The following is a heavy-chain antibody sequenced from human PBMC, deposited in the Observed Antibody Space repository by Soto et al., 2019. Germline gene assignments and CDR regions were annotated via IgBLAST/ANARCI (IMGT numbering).Heavy chain of an antibody. J-gene: IGHJ6*02. CDR2: IIPIFPTP. CDR1: GGTFGSSA. Sequence: QVQLVQSGAEVKKPGSSVTVSCKASGGTFGSSAISWVRQAPGQGLEWMGGIIPIFPTPADAQKFQGRVTITADEATSTAYMELTSLRSEDTAVYYCARDKARLQLGGNYYYAMDVWGQGTRVSVSS. CDR3: ARDKARLQLGGNYYYAMDV. D-gene: IGHD5-12*01. V-gene: IGHV1-69*12.